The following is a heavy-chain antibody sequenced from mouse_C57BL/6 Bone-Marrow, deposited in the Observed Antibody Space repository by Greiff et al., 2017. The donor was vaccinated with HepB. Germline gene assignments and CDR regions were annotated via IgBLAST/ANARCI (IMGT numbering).Heavy chain of an antibody. Sequence: EVQRVESGGDLVKPGGSLKLSCAASGFTFSSYGMSWVRQTPDKRLEWVATISSGGSYTYYPDSVKGRFTISRDNAKNTLYLQMSSLKSEDTAMYYCARQRITTVEGAWFAYWGQGTLVTVSA. CDR3: ARQRITTVEGAWFAY. D-gene: IGHD1-1*01. J-gene: IGHJ3*01. CDR2: ISSGGSYT. V-gene: IGHV5-6*01. CDR1: GFTFSSYG.